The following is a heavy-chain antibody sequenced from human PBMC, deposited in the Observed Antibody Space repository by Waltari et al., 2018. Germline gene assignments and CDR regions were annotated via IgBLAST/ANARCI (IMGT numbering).Heavy chain of an antibody. V-gene: IGHV3-53*01. J-gene: IGHJ6*02. D-gene: IGHD6-6*01. CDR3: ARESRSSSSYYYYGMDV. CDR2: LYSGGNT. Sequence: EVQLVESGGGLIQPGGSLRLSCAASGFTVNSNYMSWVRKAPGKGLEWVSSLYSGGNTDYADSVTGRFTISRDNSKNTLYLQMNSLRAEDTAVYYCARESRSSSSYYYYGMDVWGQGNTVTVSS. CDR1: GFTVNSNY.